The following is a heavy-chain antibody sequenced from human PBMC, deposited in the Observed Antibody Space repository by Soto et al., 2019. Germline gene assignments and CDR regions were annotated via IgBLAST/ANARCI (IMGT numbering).Heavy chain of an antibody. D-gene: IGHD3-10*01. J-gene: IGHJ4*02. Sequence: SVKVSCKASGGTFSSYTISWVRQAPGQGLEWMGRIIPILGIANYAQKFQGRVTITADKSTSTAYMELSSLRSEDTAVYYCARDLRYGSGSYLLSYWGQGTLVPVSS. CDR2: IIPILGIA. CDR3: ARDLRYGSGSYLLSY. V-gene: IGHV1-69*04. CDR1: GGTFSSYT.